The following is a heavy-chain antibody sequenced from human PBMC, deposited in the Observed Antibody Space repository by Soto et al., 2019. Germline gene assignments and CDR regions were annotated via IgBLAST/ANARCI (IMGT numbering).Heavy chain of an antibody. CDR3: ARRAVAKTRKNYYYYMDV. J-gene: IGHJ6*03. D-gene: IGHD6-13*01. CDR2: INAGNGNT. CDR1: GYTFTSYA. V-gene: IGHV1-3*01. Sequence: ASVKVSCKASGYTFTSYAMHWVRQAPGQRLEWMGWINAGNGNTKYSQKFQGRVTITRDTSASTAYMELSSLRSEDTAVYYCARRAVAKTRKNYYYYMDVWGKGTTVTVSS.